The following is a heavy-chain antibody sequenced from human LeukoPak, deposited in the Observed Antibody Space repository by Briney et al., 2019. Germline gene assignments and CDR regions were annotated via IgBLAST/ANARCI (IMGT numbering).Heavy chain of an antibody. CDR2: ISGSGGST. CDR3: ARGGYSGSYPDYWYFDL. J-gene: IGHJ2*01. CDR1: GFTFSSYA. V-gene: IGHV3-23*01. D-gene: IGHD1-26*01. Sequence: PGGSLRLSCAASGFTFSSYAMSWVRQAPGKGLEWVSAISGSGGSTYYADSVKGRFTISRDNSKNTLYLQMNSLRAEDTAVYYCARGGYSGSYPDYWYFDLWGRGTLVTVSS.